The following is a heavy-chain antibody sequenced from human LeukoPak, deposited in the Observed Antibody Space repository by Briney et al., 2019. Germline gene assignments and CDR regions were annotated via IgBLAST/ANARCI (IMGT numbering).Heavy chain of an antibody. CDR2: ISSSSSTI. CDR3: AGFYSSGWYPSC. Sequence: PGGSLRLSCAASGFTFSSYSMNWVRQAPGKGLEWVSYISSSSSTIYYADSVKGRFTISRDNAKNSLYLQMNSLRAEDTAVYYCAGFYSSGWYPSCWGQGTLVTVSS. D-gene: IGHD6-19*01. J-gene: IGHJ4*02. V-gene: IGHV3-48*01. CDR1: GFTFSSYS.